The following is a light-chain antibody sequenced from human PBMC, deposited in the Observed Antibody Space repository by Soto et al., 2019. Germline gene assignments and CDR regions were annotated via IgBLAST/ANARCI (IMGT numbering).Light chain of an antibody. CDR2: DAS. Sequence: DIQMTQSPSSLSASVGDRITITCQASQDINKYLYWYQQKLGKAPKLLIYDASNLQRGVPSRFSGSASGTHFSLSISSLQPEDIATYYCQQSENGPLTFGGGTKVEIK. J-gene: IGKJ4*01. V-gene: IGKV1-33*01. CDR1: QDINKY. CDR3: QQSENGPLT.